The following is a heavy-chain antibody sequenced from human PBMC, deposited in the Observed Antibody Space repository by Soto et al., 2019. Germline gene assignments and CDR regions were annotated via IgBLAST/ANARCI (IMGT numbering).Heavy chain of an antibody. CDR2: ISPMFGKA. V-gene: IGHV1-69*13. CDR1: GGTFNNYA. J-gene: IGHJ4*02. Sequence: ASVKVSCKASGGTFNNYAINWVRQAPGQGLEWMGDISPMFGKANYAQKFQGRVKITADDSTATAYLELSSLRSEDTALYYCAREVEVHTPVFGFWGQGSLVTVSS. D-gene: IGHD2-2*01. CDR3: AREVEVHTPVFGF.